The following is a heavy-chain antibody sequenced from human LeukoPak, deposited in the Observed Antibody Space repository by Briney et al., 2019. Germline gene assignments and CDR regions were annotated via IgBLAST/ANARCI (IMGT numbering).Heavy chain of an antibody. CDR1: GFTFSSYW. CDR3: ARDQDWAFNY. J-gene: IGHJ4*02. D-gene: IGHD3/OR15-3a*01. Sequence: PGGSLRLSCAASGFTFSSYWMSWVRQAPGKGLEWVANIKQDGSEKYYVDSVKGRFTISRDNAKNSLYLQINNVGADDTAVYYCARDQDWAFNYWGQGTLVTVSS. CDR2: IKQDGSEK. V-gene: IGHV3-7*01.